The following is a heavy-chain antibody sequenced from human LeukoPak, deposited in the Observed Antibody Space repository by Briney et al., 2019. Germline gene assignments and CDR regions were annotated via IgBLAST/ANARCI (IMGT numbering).Heavy chain of an antibody. Sequence: SVKVSCKASGGTFSSYAISWVRQAPGQGLEWMGRIIPILGIANYAQKFQGRVTITADKSTSTAYMELSSLRSEDTAVYYCARDLGFGGDYGMDVWGQGTTVTVSS. CDR3: ARDLGFGGDYGMDV. CDR1: GGTFSSYA. D-gene: IGHD3-10*01. CDR2: IIPILGIA. V-gene: IGHV1-69*04. J-gene: IGHJ6*02.